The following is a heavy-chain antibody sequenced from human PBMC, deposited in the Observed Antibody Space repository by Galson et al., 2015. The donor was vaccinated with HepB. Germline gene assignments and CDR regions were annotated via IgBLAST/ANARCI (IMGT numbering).Heavy chain of an antibody. J-gene: IGHJ3*02. Sequence: SLRLSCAASGFTFSSYAMHWVRQAPGKGLEWVAVISYDGSNKYYADSVKGRFTISRDNSKNTLYLQMNSLRAEDTAVYYCASKQQLDAFDIWGQGTMVTVSS. D-gene: IGHD6-13*01. CDR1: GFTFSSYA. V-gene: IGHV3-30*04. CDR2: ISYDGSNK. CDR3: ASKQQLDAFDI.